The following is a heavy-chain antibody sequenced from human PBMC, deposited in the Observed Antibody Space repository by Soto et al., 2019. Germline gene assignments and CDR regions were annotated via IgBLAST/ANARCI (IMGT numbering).Heavy chain of an antibody. D-gene: IGHD4-4*01. J-gene: IGHJ4*02. CDR3: ARDRTVSHFDY. CDR1: GFTFSNYG. V-gene: IGHV3-33*01. CDR2: IWYDASNK. Sequence: GGSLRLSCAASGFTFSNYGMHWVRQAPGKGLEWVAVIWYDASNKYYADSVKGRFTISRDNSNNTLHLQMNSLRAEDTAVYYCARDRTVSHFDYWGQGTPVTVSS.